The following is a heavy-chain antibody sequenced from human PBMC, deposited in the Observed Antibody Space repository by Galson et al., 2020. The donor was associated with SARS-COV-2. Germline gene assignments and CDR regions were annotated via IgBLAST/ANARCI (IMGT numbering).Heavy chain of an antibody. CDR3: ARAGFGTGNFDY. V-gene: IGHV3-13*01. J-gene: IGHJ4*02. CDR2: IGTAGDT. Sequence: TGGSLRLSCAASGFTFSSYDMHWVRQATGKGLEWVSAIGTAGDTYYPGSVKGRFTISRENAKNSLYLQMNSLRAGDTAVYYCARAGFGTGNFDYWGQGTLVTVSS. D-gene: IGHD3-16*01. CDR1: GFTFSSYD.